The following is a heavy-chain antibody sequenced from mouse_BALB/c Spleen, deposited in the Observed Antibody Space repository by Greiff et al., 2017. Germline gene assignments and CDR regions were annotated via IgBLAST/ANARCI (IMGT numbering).Heavy chain of an antibody. CDR2: INPGSGGT. Sequence: VKLMESGAELVRPGTSVKVSCKASGYAFTNYLIEWVKQRPGQGLEWIGVINPGSGGTNYNEKFKGKATLTADKSSSTAYMQLSSLTSDDSAVYFCARDEDAMDYWGQGTSVTVSS. J-gene: IGHJ4*01. CDR3: ARDEDAMDY. V-gene: IGHV1-54*01. CDR1: GYAFTNYL.